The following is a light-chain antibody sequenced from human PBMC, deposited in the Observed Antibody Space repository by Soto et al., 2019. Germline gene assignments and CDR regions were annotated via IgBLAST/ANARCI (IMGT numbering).Light chain of an antibody. J-gene: IGLJ2*01. Sequence: QSALTQPASVSGSPGQSITISCTGTSSDVGGYNYVSWYQQHPGKAPKLMIYDVSNRPSGVSDRFSGSKSGNTASLTISGLQAEDGADYSCSSYTSSSPPVVFGGGTKVTVL. CDR3: SSYTSSSPPVV. CDR2: DVS. V-gene: IGLV2-14*01. CDR1: SSDVGGYNY.